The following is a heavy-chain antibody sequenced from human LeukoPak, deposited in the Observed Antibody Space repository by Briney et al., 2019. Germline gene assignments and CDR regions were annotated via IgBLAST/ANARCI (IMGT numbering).Heavy chain of an antibody. V-gene: IGHV4-39*01. D-gene: IGHD3-3*01. CDR2: IYYSGST. CDR1: GGSISSSSYY. Sequence: SETLSLTCTVSGGSISSSSYYWGWIRQPPGKGLEWIGSIYYSGSTYYNPSLKSRVTISVDTSKNQFSLKLSSVTAADTAVYYCARQHLNYDFWSGYYGRMDAFDIWGQGTMVTVSS. CDR3: ARQHLNYDFWSGYYGRMDAFDI. J-gene: IGHJ3*02.